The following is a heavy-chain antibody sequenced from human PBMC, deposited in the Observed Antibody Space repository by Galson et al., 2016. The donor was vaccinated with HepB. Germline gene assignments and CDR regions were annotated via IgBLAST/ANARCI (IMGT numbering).Heavy chain of an antibody. V-gene: IGHV3-66*01. CDR2: IYSGGST. CDR3: AKSSGLTITFGLLNY. Sequence: SLRLSCAASGFTVFNNYMAWVRQAPGKGLEWVSLIYSGGSTHYADSVKGRFTISRDNSKNTKYLQMNSLRAEDTAVYYCAKSSGLTITFGLLNYWGQGTLVTVSS. CDR1: GFTVFNNY. D-gene: IGHD3-16*01. J-gene: IGHJ4*02.